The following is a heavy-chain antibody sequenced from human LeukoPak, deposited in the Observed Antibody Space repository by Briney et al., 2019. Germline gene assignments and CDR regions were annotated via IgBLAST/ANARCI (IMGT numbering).Heavy chain of an antibody. CDR1: GFTFNSYG. CDR2: VSGGRGST. V-gene: IGHV3-23*01. D-gene: IGHD1-26*01. CDR3: AKLASIVGANTY. Sequence: GGSLRLSCVTSGFTFNSYGMSWVRQAPGKGLEWVAAVSGGRGSTHYADSVTGRFTISRDSSRNTLYLQMNSLRADDTAVYYCAKLASIVGANTYWGQGTMVTVSS. J-gene: IGHJ3*01.